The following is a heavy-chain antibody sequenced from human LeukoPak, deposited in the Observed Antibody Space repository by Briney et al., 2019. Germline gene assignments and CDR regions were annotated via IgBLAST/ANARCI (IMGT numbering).Heavy chain of an antibody. CDR3: ARGQLRLVS. Sequence: PGGSLRLSCAASGFTVSINYMSWVRQAPGKGLEWIGEINHSGGTDYSPSLKSRATISVDTFKNQLSLKLSSVTAADTAVYYCARGQLRLVSWGQGTLVTVSS. CDR1: GFTVSINY. V-gene: IGHV4-34*01. CDR2: INHSGGT. D-gene: IGHD2-2*01. J-gene: IGHJ4*02.